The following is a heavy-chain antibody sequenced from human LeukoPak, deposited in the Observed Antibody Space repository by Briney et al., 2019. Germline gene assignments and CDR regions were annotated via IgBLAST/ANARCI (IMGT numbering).Heavy chain of an antibody. J-gene: IGHJ6*02. V-gene: IGHV3-23*01. Sequence: GGSLRLSCAGEGFTLSTHGMSWVRQAPGKGLEWVSSISSRDTTTNHADSVKGRFTISRDGSKNTLYLHLNSLRAEDTAVYYCARAPPWFGDKHYGLDVWGQGTTVTVSS. D-gene: IGHD3-10*01. CDR3: ARAPPWFGDKHYGLDV. CDR1: GFTLSTHG. CDR2: ISSRDTTT.